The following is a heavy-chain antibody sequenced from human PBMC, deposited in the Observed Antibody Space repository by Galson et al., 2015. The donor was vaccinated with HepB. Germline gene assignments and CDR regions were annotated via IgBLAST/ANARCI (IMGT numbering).Heavy chain of an antibody. CDR2: FDPEDGET. J-gene: IGHJ3*02. D-gene: IGHD3-3*01. Sequence: SVKVSCKVSGYTLTELSMHWVRQAPGKGLEWMGGFDPEDGETIYAQKFQGRVTMTEDTSTDTAYMELSSLRSEDTAVYYCATTFTIFGVVTYAFDIWGQGTMATVSS. V-gene: IGHV1-24*01. CDR3: ATTFTIFGVVTYAFDI. CDR1: GYTLTELS.